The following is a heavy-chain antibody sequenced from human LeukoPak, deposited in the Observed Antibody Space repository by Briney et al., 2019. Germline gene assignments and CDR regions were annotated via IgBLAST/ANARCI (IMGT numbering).Heavy chain of an antibody. V-gene: IGHV1-18*01. CDR2: ISAYNGNT. J-gene: IGHJ6*03. CDR3: ARDFKLGVVPYYYYYCMDV. CDR1: GYTFTSYG. Sequence: ASVKASCKASGYTFTSYGTSWVRQAPGQGLEWMGWISAYNGNTNYAQKFQGRVTMTRDTSISTAYMELSRLRSDDTAVYYCARDFKLGVVPYYYYYCMDVWGKGTTVTVSS. D-gene: IGHD3-3*01.